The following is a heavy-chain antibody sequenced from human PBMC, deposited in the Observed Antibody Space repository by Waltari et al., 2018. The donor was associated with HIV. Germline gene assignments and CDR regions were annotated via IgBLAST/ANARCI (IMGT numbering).Heavy chain of an antibody. Sequence: EVQLVESGGGLVQPGGSLRLSCAASGFTFSSYWMPWVRQAPGKGLVWGSRSNSEGGGTTYADSVKCRFTISRDNAKNTLYLQMNSLRAEDTAVYYCARWATRFDPWGQGTLVTVST. CDR1: GFTFSSYW. J-gene: IGHJ5*02. V-gene: IGHV3-74*01. CDR2: SNSEGGGT. CDR3: ARWATRFDP.